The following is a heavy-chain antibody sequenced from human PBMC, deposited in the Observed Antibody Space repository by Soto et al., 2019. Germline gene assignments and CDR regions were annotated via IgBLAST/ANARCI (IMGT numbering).Heavy chain of an antibody. CDR1: GYTFTSYG. V-gene: IGHV1-18*01. CDR3: ARDGGDYYDSSGYPLFDY. Sequence: ASVKXSCKASGYTFTSYGISWVRQAPGQGLEWMGWISAYNGNTNYAQKLQGRVTMTTDTSTSTAYMELRSLRSDDTAVYYCARDGGDYYDSSGYPLFDYWGQGTLVTVSS. D-gene: IGHD3-22*01. J-gene: IGHJ4*02. CDR2: ISAYNGNT.